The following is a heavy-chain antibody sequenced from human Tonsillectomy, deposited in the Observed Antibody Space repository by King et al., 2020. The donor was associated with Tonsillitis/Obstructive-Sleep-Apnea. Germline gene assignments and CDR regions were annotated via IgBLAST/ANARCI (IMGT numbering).Heavy chain of an antibody. CDR2: IYHSGST. CDR3: ARGGCSGPSCYKGMYYFDY. J-gene: IGHJ4*02. V-gene: IGHV4-31*03. Sequence: QLQESGPGLVKPSQTLSLTCTVSGGSISSGIYYWSWVRQLPGKGLEWIGYIYHSGSTYCNPSLKSRLTISVDTSKEQFSLKLSSVTAADTAVYYCARGGCSGPSCYKGMYYFDYWGQGTLVTVSS. D-gene: IGHD2-2*02. CDR1: GGSISSGIYY.